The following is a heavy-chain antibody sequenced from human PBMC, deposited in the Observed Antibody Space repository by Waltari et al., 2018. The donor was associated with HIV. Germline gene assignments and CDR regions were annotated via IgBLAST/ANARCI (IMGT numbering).Heavy chain of an antibody. CDR1: GGSITGYY. CDR2: IYHSGNT. J-gene: IGHJ4*02. D-gene: IGHD1-26*01. V-gene: IGHV4-59*01. CDR3: ARCPYQYSPYYFDY. Sequence: QVQLQESGPGLVMPSETLSLTCSVSGGSITGYYWTWIRQPPGKGLEWIGYIYHSGNTNYNPSLKSRVTISVDTSKNQFSLNLSSVTAADTAVYFCARCPYQYSPYYFDYWGQGALVTVSS.